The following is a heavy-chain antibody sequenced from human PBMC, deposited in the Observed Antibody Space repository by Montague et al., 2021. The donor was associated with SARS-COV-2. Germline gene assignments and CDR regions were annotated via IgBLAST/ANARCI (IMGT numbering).Heavy chain of an antibody. D-gene: IGHD5-18*01. CDR2: INRNGDTT. CDR3: SRGYNYGPFNL. V-gene: IGHV3-20*04. J-gene: IGHJ4*02. CDR1: GFTFDDYG. Sequence: SLRLSCAASGFTFDDYGISWVRQAPGKGLEWVSGINRNGDTTDYGDSVKGRFIISRDNVENSLYLQMNSLIAEDTALYYCSRGYNYGPFNLWGQGTLVTVTS.